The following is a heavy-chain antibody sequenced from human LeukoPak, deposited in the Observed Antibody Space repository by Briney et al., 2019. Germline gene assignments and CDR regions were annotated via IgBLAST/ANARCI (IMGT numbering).Heavy chain of an antibody. J-gene: IGHJ5*02. Sequence: PGGSLRLSCAASGFTFDDYAMHWVRQAPGKGLEWVSGISWNSGSIGYADSVKGRFTISRDNAKNSLYLQMNSLRAEDTALYYCAKGGVSSVRGWFDPWGQGTLVTVSS. CDR2: ISWNSGSI. V-gene: IGHV3-9*01. D-gene: IGHD5-12*01. CDR1: GFTFDDYA. CDR3: AKGGVSSVRGWFDP.